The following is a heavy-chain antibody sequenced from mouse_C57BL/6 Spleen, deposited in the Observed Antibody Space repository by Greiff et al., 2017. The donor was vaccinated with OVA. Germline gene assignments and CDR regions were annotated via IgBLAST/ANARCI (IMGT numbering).Heavy chain of an antibody. Sequence: QVQLKQSGAELVRPGTSVKVSCKASGYAFTNYLIEWVKQRPGQGLEWIGGINPGSGGTDYNEKFKGKATLTADKSSSTAYMQLSSLTSEDSAVYFCARLGQAYWGQGTLLTVSA. CDR2: INPGSGGT. J-gene: IGHJ3*01. CDR3: ARLGQAY. CDR1: GYAFTNYL. V-gene: IGHV1-54*01. D-gene: IGHD3-3*01.